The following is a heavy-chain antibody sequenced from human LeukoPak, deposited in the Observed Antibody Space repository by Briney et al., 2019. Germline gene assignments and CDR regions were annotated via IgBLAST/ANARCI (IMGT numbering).Heavy chain of an antibody. J-gene: IGHJ4*02. V-gene: IGHV3-30*18. CDR1: GFTFSSYG. D-gene: IGHD1-26*01. CDR2: ISYDGSNK. CDR3: AKDRGSGTFDY. Sequence: PGGSLRLSCAASGFTFSSYGMHWVRQAPGKGLEWVAVISYDGSNKYYADSVKGRFTISRDNSKNTLYLQMNSLGAEDTAVYYCAKDRGSGTFDYWGQGTLVTVSP.